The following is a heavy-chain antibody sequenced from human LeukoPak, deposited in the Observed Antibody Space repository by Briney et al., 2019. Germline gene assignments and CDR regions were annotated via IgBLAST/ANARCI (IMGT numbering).Heavy chain of an antibody. D-gene: IGHD2-15*01. J-gene: IGHJ4*02. V-gene: IGHV4-59*01. CDR1: GGSISSYY. CDR3: ARDGGYCSGGSCPIGY. CDR2: IYYSGGT. Sequence: PSETLSLTCTVSGGSISSYYWSWIRQPPGKGLEWIGYIYYSGGTNYNPSLKSRVTISVDTSKNQFSLKLSSVTAADTAVYYCARDGGYCSGGSCPIGYWGQGTLVTVSS.